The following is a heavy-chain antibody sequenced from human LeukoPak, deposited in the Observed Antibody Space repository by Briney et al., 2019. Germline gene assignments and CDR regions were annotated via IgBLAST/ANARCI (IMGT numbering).Heavy chain of an antibody. J-gene: IGHJ4*02. D-gene: IGHD3-10*01. Sequence: TLETLSLTCTVSGGSISSGGYYWSWIRQPAGKGLEWIGRIYTSGSTNYNPSLKSRVTMSVDTSKNQFSLQLSSVTAADTAVYYCRGVRFGELFDYWGQGTLVTVSS. V-gene: IGHV4-61*02. CDR2: IYTSGST. CDR3: RGVRFGELFDY. CDR1: GGSISSGGYY.